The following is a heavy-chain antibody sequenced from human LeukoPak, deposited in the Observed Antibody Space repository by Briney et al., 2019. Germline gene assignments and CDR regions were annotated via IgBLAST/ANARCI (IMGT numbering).Heavy chain of an antibody. Sequence: SETLSLTCAVYGGSFSGYYWSWIRQPPGKGLEWIGEINHSGSTNYNPSLKSRVTISVDTSKNQFSLKLSSVTAADTAVYYCARERGPPFDGLDYWAREPWSPSPQ. D-gene: IGHD3-9*01. CDR1: GGSFSGYY. V-gene: IGHV4-34*01. CDR2: INHSGST. CDR3: ARERGPPFDGLDY. J-gene: IGHJ4*02.